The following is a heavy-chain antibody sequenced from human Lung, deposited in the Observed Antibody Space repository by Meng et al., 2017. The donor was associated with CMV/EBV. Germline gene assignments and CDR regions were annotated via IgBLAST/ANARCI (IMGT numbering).Heavy chain of an antibody. CDR1: GFTFSSFA. V-gene: IGHV3-30*04. CDR3: AATSKLVTRTSLDY. CDR2: IASDGSNA. D-gene: IGHD1-1*01. Sequence: GESLKISCTGSGFTFSSFALYCVRQAPGKGLEWLAVIASDGSNAYYADSVKGRFTISRDDSKNTLSLHMTNVRGEDTAVYYCAATSKLVTRTSLDYCGQGTVVSVSS. J-gene: IGHJ4*01.